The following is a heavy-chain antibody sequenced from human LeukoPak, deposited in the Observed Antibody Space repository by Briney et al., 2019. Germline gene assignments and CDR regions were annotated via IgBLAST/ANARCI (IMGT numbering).Heavy chain of an antibody. CDR2: IYYSGST. D-gene: IGHD1-1*01. CDR3: ARRGTSSAGSAFDI. J-gene: IGHJ3*02. Sequence: PPETLSLTCTVSGGSISSGGYYRSWIRQHPGKGLEWIGYIYYSGSTYYNPSLKSRVTISVDTSKNQFSLKLSSVTAADTAVYYCARRGTSSAGSAFDIWGQGTMVTVSS. V-gene: IGHV4-31*03. CDR1: GGSISSGGYY.